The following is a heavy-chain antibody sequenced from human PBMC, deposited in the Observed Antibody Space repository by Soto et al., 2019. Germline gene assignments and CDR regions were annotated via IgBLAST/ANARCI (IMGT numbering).Heavy chain of an antibody. D-gene: IGHD3-16*01. Sequence: QVQLQESGPGLVKPSETLSLTCAVSGGSISSNNYWTWVRQPPGKGLEWIGEVFHTGAPKYNPSLQSRVTILADKSKSQISLNLRSVTAADTAMYYCASGNGHIWGSYDDTFGVWSQGRMVTVSS. CDR2: VFHTGAP. CDR1: GGSISSNNY. J-gene: IGHJ3*01. V-gene: IGHV4-4*02. CDR3: ASGNGHIWGSYDDTFGV.